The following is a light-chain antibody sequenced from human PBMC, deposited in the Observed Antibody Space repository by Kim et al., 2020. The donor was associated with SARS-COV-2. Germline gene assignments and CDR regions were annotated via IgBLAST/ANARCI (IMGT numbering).Light chain of an antibody. CDR2: QDS. Sequence: VSPVQTASFTCSRDKLWDKYACWYQQKPGQSPVLVIYQDSKRPSGIPERFSGSNSGNTATLTISGTQAMDEADYYCQAWDSSNVVFGGGTQLTVL. CDR1: KLWDKY. V-gene: IGLV3-1*01. CDR3: QAWDSSNVV. J-gene: IGLJ2*01.